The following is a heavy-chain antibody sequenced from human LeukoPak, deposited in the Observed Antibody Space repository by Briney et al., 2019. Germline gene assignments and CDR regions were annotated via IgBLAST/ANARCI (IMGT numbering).Heavy chain of an antibody. D-gene: IGHD3-10*01. V-gene: IGHV1-69*13. Sequence: SVTVSCKASRDTFTNNAISWVRQAPGQGLEWMGGIIPIFGTAHYAQKFQGRVTITADESTSTVYMELSSLRSEDTAVYYCARGPRITLIRGGQWYYYMDVWGKGTTVTISS. J-gene: IGHJ6*03. CDR1: RDTFTNNA. CDR3: ARGPRITLIRGGQWYYYMDV. CDR2: IIPIFGTA.